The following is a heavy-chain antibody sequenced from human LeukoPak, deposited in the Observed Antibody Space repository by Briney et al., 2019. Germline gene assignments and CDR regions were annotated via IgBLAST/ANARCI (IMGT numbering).Heavy chain of an antibody. CDR1: GFTFSSYA. CDR3: AKAGYSYGYRCEHFDY. J-gene: IGHJ4*02. D-gene: IGHD5-18*01. Sequence: GGSLRLSCAASGFTFSSYAMSWVRQAPGKGLEWVSAISGSGGSTYYADSVKGRFTISRDNSKNTLYLQMNSLRAEDTAVYYCAKAGYSYGYRCEHFDYWGQGTLVTVSS. CDR2: ISGSGGST. V-gene: IGHV3-23*01.